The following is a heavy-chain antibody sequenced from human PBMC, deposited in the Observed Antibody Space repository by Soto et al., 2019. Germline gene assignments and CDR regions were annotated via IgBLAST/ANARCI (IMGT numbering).Heavy chain of an antibody. CDR3: ARPRGDSPLGWFDP. D-gene: IGHD2-21*02. Sequence: SETLSLTCTVSGGSISSSSYYWGWIRQPPGKGLEWIGSIYYSGSTYYNPSLKSRVTISVDTSKNQFSLKLSSVTAADTAVYYCARPRGDSPLGWFDPWGQGTLVTVSS. J-gene: IGHJ5*02. CDR1: GGSISSSSYY. CDR2: IYYSGST. V-gene: IGHV4-39*01.